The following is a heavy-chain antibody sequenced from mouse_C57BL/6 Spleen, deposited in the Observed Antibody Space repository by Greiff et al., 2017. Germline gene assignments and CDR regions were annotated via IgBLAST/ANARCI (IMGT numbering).Heavy chain of an antibody. V-gene: IGHV1-82*01. D-gene: IGHD2-1*01. CDR1: GYAFSSSW. CDR2: IYPGDGDS. Sequence: VQLQQSGPELVKPGASVKISCKASGYAFSSSWMNWVKQRPGKGLEWIGRIYPGDGDSNYNGKFKGKATLTADKSSSPAYMQLSSLTSEDSAVYFCAQIYYGNYEFAYWGQGTLVTVSA. CDR3: AQIYYGNYEFAY. J-gene: IGHJ3*01.